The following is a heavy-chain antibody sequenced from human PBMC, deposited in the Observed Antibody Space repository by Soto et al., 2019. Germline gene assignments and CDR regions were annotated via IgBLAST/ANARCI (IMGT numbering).Heavy chain of an antibody. CDR2: ISGSGGST. D-gene: IGHD3-3*01. Sequence: GGSLRLSCAASGFTFSSYAMSWVRQAPGKGLEWVSAISGSGGSTYYADSVKGRFTISRDNSKNTLYLQMNSLRAEDTAVYYCALVTLYYDCWSENGLFDYWGQGTLVTVSS. CDR3: ALVTLYYDCWSENGLFDY. CDR1: GFTFSSYA. V-gene: IGHV3-23*01. J-gene: IGHJ4*02.